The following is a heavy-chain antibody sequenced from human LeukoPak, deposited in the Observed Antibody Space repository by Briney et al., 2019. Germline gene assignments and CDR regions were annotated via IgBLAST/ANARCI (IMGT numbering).Heavy chain of an antibody. V-gene: IGHV4-34*01. CDR2: INHSGST. CDR1: GGSFSGYY. D-gene: IGHD2-2*01. Sequence: SETLSLTCAVYGGSFSGYYWSWIRQPPGKGLEWIGEINHSGSTNYNLSLKSRVTISVDTSKNQFSLKLSSVTAADTAVYYCARGGAIRNDIVVVPAALDYWGQGTLVTVSS. CDR3: ARGGAIRNDIVVVPAALDY. J-gene: IGHJ4*02.